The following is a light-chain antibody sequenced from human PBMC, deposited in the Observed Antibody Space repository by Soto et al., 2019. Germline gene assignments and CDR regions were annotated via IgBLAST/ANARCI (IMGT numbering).Light chain of an antibody. CDR3: SSYTISNTHV. CDR1: SSDVGLYNY. CDR2: EVI. J-gene: IGLJ1*01. V-gene: IGLV2-14*01. Sequence: QSALTQPASVSGSPGQSITISCTGTSSDVGLYNYVSWYQHHPGKAPKLIIHEVIYRPSGVSNRFSGSKSGNTASLTISGLQGEDEADYYCSSYTISNTHVFGTGTKVTVL.